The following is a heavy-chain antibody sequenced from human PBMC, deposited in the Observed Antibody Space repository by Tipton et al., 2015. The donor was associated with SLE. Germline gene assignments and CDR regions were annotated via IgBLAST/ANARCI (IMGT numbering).Heavy chain of an antibody. J-gene: IGHJ4*02. Sequence: TLSLTCSVSGQSISSTSYYWSWIRQPAGKGLEWIGRIYTSGSTKYNPSLQSRVTISVDTSKNKFSLKVDSVTAADTAVFYCARGVAAEYYFDYWGQGILVTVSS. CDR3: ARGVAAEYYFDY. CDR2: IYTSGST. D-gene: IGHD2-15*01. CDR1: GQSISSTSYY. V-gene: IGHV4-61*02.